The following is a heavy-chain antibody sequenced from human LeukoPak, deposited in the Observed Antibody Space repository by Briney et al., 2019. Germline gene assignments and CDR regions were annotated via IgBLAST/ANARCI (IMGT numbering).Heavy chain of an antibody. V-gene: IGHV3-33*06. CDR3: AKLLGPAYYYGMDV. D-gene: IGHD3-16*01. Sequence: GGSLRLSCAASGFTFSSYGMHWVRQAPGKGLEWVAVIWYDGSNKYYADSVKGRFTISRDNSKNTLYLQMNSLRAEDTAVYYCAKLLGPAYYYGMDVWGQGTTVTVSS. CDR2: IWYDGSNK. CDR1: GFTFSSYG. J-gene: IGHJ6*02.